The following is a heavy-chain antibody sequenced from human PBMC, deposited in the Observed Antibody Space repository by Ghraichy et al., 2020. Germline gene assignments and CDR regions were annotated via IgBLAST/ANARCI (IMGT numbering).Heavy chain of an antibody. Sequence: SETLSLTCAVHGESFSGFWWTWIRQPPGKGLEWIGHINHGGGTNYNPSLKSRVTISVDTSKNQFSLKLTSVTAADTAVYYCARGKNWGTNWFDPWGQGALVTVSS. CDR3: ARGKNWGTNWFDP. V-gene: IGHV4-34*01. J-gene: IGHJ5*02. CDR1: GESFSGFW. D-gene: IGHD7-27*01. CDR2: INHGGGT.